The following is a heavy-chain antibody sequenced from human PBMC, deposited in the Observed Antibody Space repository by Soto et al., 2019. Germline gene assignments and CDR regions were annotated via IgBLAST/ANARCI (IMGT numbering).Heavy chain of an antibody. J-gene: IGHJ4*02. CDR3: ASILFWSAYYFDY. D-gene: IGHD3-3*01. CDR2: IYHSGST. CDR1: GYSISSGCY. Sequence: PSETLSLTCAVSGYSISSGCYWGWIRQPPGKGLQWVGSIYHSGSTYYNPSLKSRVTISVDTSKNQFSLKLSSVTAADTAVYYCASILFWSAYYFDYWGQGTLVTVSS. V-gene: IGHV4-38-2*01.